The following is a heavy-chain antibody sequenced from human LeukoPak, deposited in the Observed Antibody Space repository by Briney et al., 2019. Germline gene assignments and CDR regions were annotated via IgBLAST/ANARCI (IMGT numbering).Heavy chain of an antibody. V-gene: IGHV1-18*01. CDR1: GYTFTSYG. D-gene: IGHD3-16*02. CDR3: ARVYYDYVWGSYRYTSFDY. Sequence: ASVKVSCKASGYTFTSYGISWVRQAPGQGLEWMGWISAYKGNTNYAQKLQGRVTMTTDTSTRTAYMELRSLRSDDTAVYYCARVYYDYVWGSYRYTSFDYWGQGTLVTVSS. CDR2: ISAYKGNT. J-gene: IGHJ4*02.